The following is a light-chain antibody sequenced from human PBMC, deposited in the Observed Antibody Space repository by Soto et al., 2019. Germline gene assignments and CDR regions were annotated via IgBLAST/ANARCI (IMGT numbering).Light chain of an antibody. Sequence: SALTQPRSVSGSPGQSVTISCTGTSSDVGDYNYVSWYEQRPGKAPKVMIYDVSRRPSGVPDRFSGSKSGNTASLTISGLQAEDEADYYCCSYAGSYTWVFGGGTKVTVL. CDR1: SSDVGDYNY. CDR2: DVS. CDR3: CSYAGSYTWV. J-gene: IGLJ3*02. V-gene: IGLV2-11*01.